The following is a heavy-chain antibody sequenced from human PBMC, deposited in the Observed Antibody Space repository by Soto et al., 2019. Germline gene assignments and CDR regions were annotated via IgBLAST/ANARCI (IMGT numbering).Heavy chain of an antibody. Sequence: GDSLKISWKGSGYSFTSYWISWVRQMPGKGLEWMGRIDPSDSYTNYSPSFQGHVTISADKSISTAYLQWSSLKASDTAMYYCARRIAVAGISYYYYGMDVWGQGTTVTVSS. CDR2: IDPSDSYT. D-gene: IGHD6-19*01. V-gene: IGHV5-10-1*01. CDR3: ARRIAVAGISYYYYGMDV. CDR1: GYSFTSYW. J-gene: IGHJ6*02.